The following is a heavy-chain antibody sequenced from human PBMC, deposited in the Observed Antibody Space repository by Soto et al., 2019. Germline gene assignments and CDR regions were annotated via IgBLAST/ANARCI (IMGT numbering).Heavy chain of an antibody. CDR3: PRDREQSHRSCGSYCYYYGKDV. CDR1: GGSISSLY. Sequence: SQTLSLTCTVSGGSISSLYWSWIRQPPGKGLEWIGYIYCSGSTNYNPSPKSRVTISVETSKNQFSGKLSSVTAADPDVYYCPRDREQSHRSCGSYCYYYGKDVWDQPTTVTVSS. V-gene: IGHV4-59*11. J-gene: IGHJ6*02. D-gene: IGHD3-16*01. CDR2: IYCSGST.